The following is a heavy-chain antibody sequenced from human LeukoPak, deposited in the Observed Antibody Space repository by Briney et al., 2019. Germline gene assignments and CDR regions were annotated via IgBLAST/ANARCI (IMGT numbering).Heavy chain of an antibody. J-gene: IGHJ3*02. Sequence: PGGSLRLSCAASGFTFSKFPMGWVRQAPGGGLEWVSAISASGDVTFYADSLRGRFTISRDNSKSTLYLQMNGLRAEDTAIFYCAKSLFTSATGTGRAFHIWGQGTRVTVSS. CDR2: ISASGDVT. CDR3: AKSLFTSATGTGRAFHI. CDR1: GFTFSKFP. D-gene: IGHD1-1*01. V-gene: IGHV3-23*01.